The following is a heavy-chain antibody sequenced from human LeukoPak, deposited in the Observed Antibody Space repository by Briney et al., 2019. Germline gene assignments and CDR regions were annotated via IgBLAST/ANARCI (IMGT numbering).Heavy chain of an antibody. J-gene: IGHJ4*02. CDR3: AIEYYYDSSGYYQY. CDR1: GYTFTDYY. CDR2: VDPEDGET. Sequence: ASVKVSCRVSGYTFTDYYMHWVQQAPGKGLEWMGLVDPEDGETICAEKFQGRVTITADTSTDTAYMELSSLRSEDTAVYYRAIEYYYDSSGYYQYWGQGTLVTVSS. V-gene: IGHV1-69-2*01. D-gene: IGHD3-22*01.